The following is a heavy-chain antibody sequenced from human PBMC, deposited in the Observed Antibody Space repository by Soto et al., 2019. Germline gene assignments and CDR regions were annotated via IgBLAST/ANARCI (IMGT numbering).Heavy chain of an antibody. CDR1: GFTFSNHG. CDR3: ARYKLADSFYFDY. V-gene: IGHV3-23*01. J-gene: IGHJ4*02. CDR2: ISGSGADT. Sequence: GGSLRLSCAASGFTFSNHGMSWVRQAPGKGLEWVSAISGSGADTFYGDSVKGRFTISRDNSKNTLYLEMNSLRVEDTAVYYCARYKLADSFYFDYWGQGTLVTVSS. D-gene: IGHD3-3*02.